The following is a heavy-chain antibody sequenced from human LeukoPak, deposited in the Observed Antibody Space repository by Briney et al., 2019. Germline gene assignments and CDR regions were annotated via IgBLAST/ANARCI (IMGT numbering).Heavy chain of an antibody. Sequence: PGGSLRLSCAASGFTFSSYWMNWARQAPGKGLEWVSSISSSSSYIYYADSVKGRFTISRDNARNSLYLQMNSLRAEDTAVYYCARDRTYYYDSSEGSMFDYWGQGTLVTVSS. CDR3: ARDRTYYYDSSEGSMFDY. CDR2: ISSSSSYI. V-gene: IGHV3-21*01. J-gene: IGHJ4*02. CDR1: GFTFSSYW. D-gene: IGHD3-22*01.